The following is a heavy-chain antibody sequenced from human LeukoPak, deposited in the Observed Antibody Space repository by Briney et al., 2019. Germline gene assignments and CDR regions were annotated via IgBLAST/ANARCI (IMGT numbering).Heavy chain of an antibody. Sequence: TTSETLPLTCTVSGGSISSYSWSWIRQPPGKGLEWIGYIYYSGSTNYNPSLKSRVTISIDTSKNQFSLKLSYVTAADTAVYYCAKTISRMHPPDYWGQGILVTVSS. CDR1: GGSISSYS. J-gene: IGHJ4*02. D-gene: IGHD1-14*01. CDR2: IYYSGST. V-gene: IGHV4-59*01. CDR3: AKTISRMHPPDY.